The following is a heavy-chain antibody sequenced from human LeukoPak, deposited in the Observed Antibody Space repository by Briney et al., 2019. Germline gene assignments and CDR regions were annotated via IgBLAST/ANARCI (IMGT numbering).Heavy chain of an antibody. V-gene: IGHV3-53*01. Sequence: GGPLRLSCAASGFNVSSHYMSWVGQAPGKGLECVSVIFSGGTTYYTDSVKGRFTISRDNSNNTVYLQIKSLKVEDTAVYHCARRRPIWLGGEDYGLDVWGKGTTVTVSS. J-gene: IGHJ6*04. D-gene: IGHD3-10*01. CDR3: ARRRPIWLGGEDYGLDV. CDR2: IFSGGTT. CDR1: GFNVSSHY.